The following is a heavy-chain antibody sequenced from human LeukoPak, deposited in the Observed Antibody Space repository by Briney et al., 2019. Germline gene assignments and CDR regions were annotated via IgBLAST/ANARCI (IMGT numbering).Heavy chain of an antibody. Sequence: GGSLRLSCAASGFTFSSYGMHWVRQAPGQRLEWMGWINAGNGNTKYSQKFQGRVTITRDTSASTAYMELSSLRSEDTAVYYCARGLLGSPLGMDVWGQGTTVTVSS. J-gene: IGHJ6*02. CDR1: GFTFSSYG. CDR3: ARGLLGSPLGMDV. D-gene: IGHD2-15*01. CDR2: INAGNGNT. V-gene: IGHV1-3*01.